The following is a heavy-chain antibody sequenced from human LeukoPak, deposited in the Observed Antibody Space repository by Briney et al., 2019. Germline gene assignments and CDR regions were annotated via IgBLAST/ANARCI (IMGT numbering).Heavy chain of an antibody. CDR3: AKDTPDGGDVRLNY. J-gene: IGHJ4*02. CDR2: ISGDGGST. D-gene: IGHD2-21*02. V-gene: IGHV3-43*02. Sequence: GGSLRLSCAASGITFDDYAMHWVRQAPGKGLGWVSLISGDGGSTYYADSVKGRFTISRDNSKNSLYLQMNSLRTEDTALYYCAKDTPDGGDVRLNYWGQGTLVTVSS. CDR1: GITFDDYA.